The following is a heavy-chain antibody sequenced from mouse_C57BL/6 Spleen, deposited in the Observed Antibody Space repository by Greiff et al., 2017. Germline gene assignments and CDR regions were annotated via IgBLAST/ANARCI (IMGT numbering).Heavy chain of an antibody. Sequence: VQLQQPGAELVKPGASVKLSCKASGYTFTSYWMHWVQHRPGQGLEWIGMLHPNSGSTHYNEKFTSKATLTLDKSSSTAFMQISILTSEDSAVYYGARKYSLYAMDYWGQGTPATVSP. CDR3: ARKYSLYAMDY. J-gene: IGHJ4*01. V-gene: IGHV1-64*01. CDR2: LHPNSGST. D-gene: IGHD2-12*01. CDR1: GYTFTSYW.